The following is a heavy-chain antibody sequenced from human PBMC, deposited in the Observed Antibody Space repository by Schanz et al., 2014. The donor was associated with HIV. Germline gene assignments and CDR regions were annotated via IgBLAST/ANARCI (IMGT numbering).Heavy chain of an antibody. V-gene: IGHV3-9*01. Sequence: VQLVESGGGVVQPGRSLRLSCAVSGFTFSNYAMHWVRQAPGKGLEWVSGISWNRGSRGYAESVKGRFTISRDNAKNSLYLQMNSLRAEDTAVYYCTKEVPPDVWGQGTLVTVSS. D-gene: IGHD1-1*01. J-gene: IGHJ4*02. CDR2: ISWNRGSR. CDR1: GFTFSNYA. CDR3: TKEVPPDV.